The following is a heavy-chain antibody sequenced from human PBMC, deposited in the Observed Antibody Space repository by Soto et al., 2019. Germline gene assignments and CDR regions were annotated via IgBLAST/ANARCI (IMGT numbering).Heavy chain of an antibody. J-gene: IGHJ4*02. D-gene: IGHD5-18*01. V-gene: IGHV3-15*07. Sequence: WMNWVRQAPGKGPERVGRIKSKTDGGTTDYAAPVKGRFTISRDDSENTLYLQMNSLKTEDTAVYYCSHGYYQYFNSWGQGTLVTVSS. CDR2: IKSKTDGGTT. CDR1: W. CDR3: SHGYYQYFNS.